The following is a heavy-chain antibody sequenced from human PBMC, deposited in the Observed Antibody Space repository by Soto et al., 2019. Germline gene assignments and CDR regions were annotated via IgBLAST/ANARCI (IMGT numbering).Heavy chain of an antibody. Sequence: SETPSLTCTVSGGSVNTYYWSWIRQRPGKGLEWIGYISYSGSTNYNPSLKSRVTISVDTSRNQFSLRLSSVTAADTAMYFCAREKYDSSFDYWGQGTLVTVSS. J-gene: IGHJ4*02. CDR1: GGSVNTYY. V-gene: IGHV4-59*02. CDR3: AREKYDSSFDY. D-gene: IGHD3-22*01. CDR2: ISYSGST.